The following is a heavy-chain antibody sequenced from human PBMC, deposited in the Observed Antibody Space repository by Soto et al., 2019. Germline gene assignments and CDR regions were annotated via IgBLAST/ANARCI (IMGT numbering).Heavy chain of an antibody. CDR3: ARDRRGITIFGVVTGDGMDV. Sequence: SETLSLTCTVSGGSISSGDYYWSWIRQPPGKGLEWIGYIYYSGSTYYNPSLKSRVTISVDTSKNQFSLKLSSVTAADTAVYYCARDRRGITIFGVVTGDGMDVWGQGTTVTVSS. CDR1: GGSISSGDYY. CDR2: IYYSGST. J-gene: IGHJ6*02. V-gene: IGHV4-30-4*08. D-gene: IGHD3-3*01.